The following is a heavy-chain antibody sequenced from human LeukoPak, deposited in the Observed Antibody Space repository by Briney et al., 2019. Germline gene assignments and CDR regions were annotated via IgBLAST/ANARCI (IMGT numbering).Heavy chain of an antibody. CDR3: ARGWEPRLVDH. Sequence: SETLSLTCTVSGGSISSYYWSWVRQPPGKGLEWVGYIYYSGSTNYNPSLKPRITISVDTSKTQFSLKLSSVTAADTAVYYCARGWEPRLVDHGGHGTLVTVSS. D-gene: IGHD1-26*01. CDR2: IYYSGST. J-gene: IGHJ4*01. V-gene: IGHV4-59*12. CDR1: GGSISSYY.